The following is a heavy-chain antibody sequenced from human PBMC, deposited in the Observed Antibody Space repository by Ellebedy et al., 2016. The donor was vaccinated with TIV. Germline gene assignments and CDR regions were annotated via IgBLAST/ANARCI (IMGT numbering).Heavy chain of an antibody. Sequence: GESLKISCAASGFTFSHYYMTWVRQAPGKGLEWVANIDQNGGEKSYVDSVKGRFTISRDNAKNSLFLQMNSLRVEDTAVYYCVRDGSYDYGDYWGQGTVVTVSS. J-gene: IGHJ4*02. D-gene: IGHD3-16*01. CDR1: GFTFSHYY. V-gene: IGHV3-7*01. CDR2: IDQNGGEK. CDR3: VRDGSYDYGDY.